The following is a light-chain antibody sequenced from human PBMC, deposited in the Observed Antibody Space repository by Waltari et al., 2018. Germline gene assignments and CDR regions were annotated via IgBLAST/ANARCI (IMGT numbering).Light chain of an antibody. CDR3: QQYNNWPET. CDR1: QSVSSN. J-gene: IGKJ1*01. V-gene: IGKV3-15*01. Sequence: EIVMTQSPATLSVSPGERATLSCRASQSVSSNLAWYQQKPGQAPRLLTYGASTRATGIPARFSGSGSGTEFTLTISSLQSADFAVYFCQQYNNWPETFGQGTKVEIK. CDR2: GAS.